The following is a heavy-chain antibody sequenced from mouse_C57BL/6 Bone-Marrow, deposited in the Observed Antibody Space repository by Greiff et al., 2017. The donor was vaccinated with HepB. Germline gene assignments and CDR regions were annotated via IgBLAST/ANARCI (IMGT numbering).Heavy chain of an antibody. CDR2: INRDGGST. CDR1: EYEFPSHD. Sequence: EVKLMESGGGLVQPGESLKLSCESNEYEFPSHDMSWVRKTPEKRLELVAAINRDGGSTYYPDTMERRFILSRDNTMKTLYLQMSSLRSEDTSLYDWARLRERVTFSYWYVDVWGTGTTVTVSS. CDR3: ARLRERVTFSYWYVDV. J-gene: IGHJ1*03. D-gene: IGHD2-2*01. V-gene: IGHV5-2*01.